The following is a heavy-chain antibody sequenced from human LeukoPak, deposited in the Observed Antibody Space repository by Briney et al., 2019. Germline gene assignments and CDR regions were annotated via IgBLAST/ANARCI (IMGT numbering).Heavy chain of an antibody. CDR3: ARDLDSVTNAGDY. CDR2: ISWSSGSI. D-gene: IGHD5/OR15-5a*01. CDR1: GFTFDDYA. V-gene: IGHV3-9*01. Sequence: GGSLRLSCAASGFTFDDYAMHWVRQAPGKGLEWVSGISWSSGSIGYADSVKGRFTISRDNSKNTVYLQMNHLRAEDTAVYYCARDLDSVTNAGDYWGQGTLVTVSS. J-gene: IGHJ4*02.